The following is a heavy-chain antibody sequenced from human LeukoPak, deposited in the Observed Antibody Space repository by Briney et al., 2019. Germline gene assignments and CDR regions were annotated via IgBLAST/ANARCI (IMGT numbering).Heavy chain of an antibody. CDR3: ARDRHQGYSSSWYDY. CDR2: ISSSSSYI. V-gene: IGHV3-21*04. CDR1: GFTFSSYS. Sequence: GGSLRLSCAASGFTFSSYSMHWVRQAPGKGLEWVSSISSSSSYIYYADSVKGRFTISRDNAKNSLYLQMNSLRAEDTAVYYCARDRHQGYSSSWYDYWGQGTLVTVSS. J-gene: IGHJ4*02. D-gene: IGHD6-13*01.